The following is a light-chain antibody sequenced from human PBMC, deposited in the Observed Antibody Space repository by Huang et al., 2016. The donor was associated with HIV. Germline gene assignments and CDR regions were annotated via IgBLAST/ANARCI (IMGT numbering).Light chain of an antibody. CDR3: QQYFGTPLT. V-gene: IGKV4-1*01. CDR1: QTILYSSKNKNY. Sequence: DIVMTQSPDSLAVSLGERATVNCKSSQTILYSSKNKNYLAWYQQKPGQPPMLLIYWASTLEYGVPDRFSGSGSGTEFTLTISSLQAEDVAVYYCQQYFGTPLTFGGGDQGGDQT. CDR2: WAS. J-gene: IGKJ4*01.